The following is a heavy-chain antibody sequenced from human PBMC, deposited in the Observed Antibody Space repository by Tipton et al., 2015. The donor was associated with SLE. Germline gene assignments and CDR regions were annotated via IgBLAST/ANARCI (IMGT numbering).Heavy chain of an antibody. CDR2: IGTAGDT. D-gene: IGHD3-10*01. CDR3: ARAMGGGFGESLEYYGMDV. J-gene: IGHJ6*02. CDR1: GFTFRSYD. V-gene: IGHV3-13*04. Sequence: SLRLSCAASGFTFRSYDMHWVRQATGKGLEWVSAIGTAGDTYYPGSVKGRFTISRENAKNSLYLQMNSLRAGDTAVYYCARAMGGGFGESLEYYGMDVWGQGTTVTVSS.